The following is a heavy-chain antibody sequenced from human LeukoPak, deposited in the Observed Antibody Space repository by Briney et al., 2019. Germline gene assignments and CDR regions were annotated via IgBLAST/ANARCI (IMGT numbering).Heavy chain of an antibody. J-gene: IGHJ4*02. Sequence: PGRSLRLSCTASGFTFSSYAMHWVRQAPGKGLEWVSYISSSGSTIYYADSVKGRFTISRDNAKNSLYLQMNSLRAEDTAVYYCARDRTYGVDYWGQGTLVTVSS. CDR1: GFTFSSYA. V-gene: IGHV3-48*03. CDR3: ARDRTYGVDY. CDR2: ISSSGSTI. D-gene: IGHD1-1*01.